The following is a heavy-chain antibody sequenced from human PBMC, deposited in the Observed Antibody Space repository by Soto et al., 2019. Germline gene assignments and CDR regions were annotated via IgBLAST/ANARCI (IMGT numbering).Heavy chain of an antibody. D-gene: IGHD2-2*01. CDR3: ARDGEVVVVPAAMGLRYYYYYMDV. CDR1: GFTFSSYS. V-gene: IGHV3-21*01. J-gene: IGHJ6*03. Sequence: GGSLRLSCAASGFTFSSYSMNWVRQAPGKGLEWVSSISSSSSYIYYADSVKGRFTISRDNAKNSLYLQMNSLRAEDTAVYYCARDGEVVVVPAAMGLRYYYYYMDVWGKGTTVTVSS. CDR2: ISSSSSYI.